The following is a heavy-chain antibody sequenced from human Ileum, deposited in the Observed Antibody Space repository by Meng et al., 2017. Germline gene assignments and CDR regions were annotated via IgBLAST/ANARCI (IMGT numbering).Heavy chain of an antibody. CDR1: GFSLSTSGVG. V-gene: IGHV2-5*02. J-gene: IGHJ3*02. CDR2: IYWDGDE. CDR3: AHRLFTNYEVQAFDI. D-gene: IGHD4/OR15-4a*01. Sequence: SGPTLVKPTQTLTLTCTFSGFSLSTSGVGVGWIRQPPGKALEWLTLIYWDGDERYSPSLRSRLTISKDTSKNEVVLTMTNMDPVDTATYYCAHRLFTNYEVQAFDIWGQGTMVTVSS.